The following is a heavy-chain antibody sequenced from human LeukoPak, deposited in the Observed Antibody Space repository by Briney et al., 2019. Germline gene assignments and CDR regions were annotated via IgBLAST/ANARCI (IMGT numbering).Heavy chain of an antibody. V-gene: IGHV3-64*01. J-gene: IGHJ4*02. D-gene: IGHD5-12*01. CDR1: GFTFSSYA. CDR2: ISSNGGST. Sequence: GGSLRLSCAASGFTFSSYAMRWVRQAPGKGLEYVSSISSNGGSTYYANSVKGRFTISRHNSKNTLYLQMGSLRAEDMAVYYCARGSSDYEHYFDYWGQGTLVTVSS. CDR3: ARGSSDYEHYFDY.